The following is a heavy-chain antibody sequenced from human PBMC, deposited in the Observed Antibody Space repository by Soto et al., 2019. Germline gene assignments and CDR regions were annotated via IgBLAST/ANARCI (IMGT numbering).Heavy chain of an antibody. Sequence: EVHLLESGGDLVQPGGSLRLSCTASGLTFSTYAMSWVRQAPGKGLEWVSAFGGSGTGGRTYYADSVKGRFTISRDNSKNTAYLQMNSLRADDTAVYYCAKSPGGLDGYNSDYYGMDVWGQGTTVTVSS. J-gene: IGHJ6*02. D-gene: IGHD5-12*01. V-gene: IGHV3-23*01. CDR1: GLTFSTYA. CDR3: AKSPGGLDGYNSDYYGMDV. CDR2: FGGSGTGGRT.